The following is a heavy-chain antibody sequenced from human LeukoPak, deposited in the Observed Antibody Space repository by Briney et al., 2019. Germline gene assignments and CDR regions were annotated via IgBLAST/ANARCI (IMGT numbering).Heavy chain of an antibody. D-gene: IGHD3-22*01. CDR3: ARRTNYDSSGYYNAFDI. CDR1: GGSISSYY. V-gene: IGHV4-59*08. CDR2: IYYSGST. J-gene: IGHJ3*02. Sequence: PSETLSLTCTVSGGSISSYYWSWIRQPPGKGLEWIGYIYYSGSTNYNPSLKSRVTISVDTSKNQFSLKLSSVTAADTAVCYCARRTNYDSSGYYNAFDIWGQGTMVTVSS.